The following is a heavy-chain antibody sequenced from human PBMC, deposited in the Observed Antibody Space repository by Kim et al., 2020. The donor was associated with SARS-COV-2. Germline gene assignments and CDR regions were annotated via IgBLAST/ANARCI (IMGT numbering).Heavy chain of an antibody. Sequence: SETLSLTCTVSGGSVSSGSYYWSWIRQPPGKGLEWIGYIYYSGSTNYNPSLKSRVTISVDTSKNQFSLKLSSVTAADTAVYYCAGDRKYYDILTGRVNDAFDIWGQGTMVTVSS. J-gene: IGHJ3*02. CDR3: AGDRKYYDILTGRVNDAFDI. D-gene: IGHD3-9*01. V-gene: IGHV4-61*01. CDR2: IYYSGST. CDR1: GGSVSSGSYY.